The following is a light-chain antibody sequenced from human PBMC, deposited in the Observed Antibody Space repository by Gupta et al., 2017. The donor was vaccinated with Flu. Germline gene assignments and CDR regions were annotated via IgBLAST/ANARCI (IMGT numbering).Light chain of an antibody. J-gene: IGKJ3*01. CDR3: QQRYSTPFT. CDR1: HRISSY. V-gene: IGKV1-39*01. CDR2: SAS. Sequence: PSSLSASVGGRVTITCRASHRISSYLNWYQQKPGRTPKLLIYSASSFQRGVPSRFSGSGSVRDFTLTIISLQPEDFSSSYFQQRYSTPFTFGPGTKVDIK.